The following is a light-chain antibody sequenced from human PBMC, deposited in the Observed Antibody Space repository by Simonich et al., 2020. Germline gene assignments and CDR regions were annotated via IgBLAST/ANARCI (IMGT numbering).Light chain of an antibody. CDR1: SSDVGGYNY. Sequence: QSALTQPPSASGSPGQSVTISCTGTSSDVGGYNYVSWYQQHPGEAPKLMIYEVSKRPSGVPGRFSGSKSGNTASLTISGLQAEDEADYYCSSYTSSSTLGVFGGGTKLTVL. V-gene: IGLV2-8*01. CDR3: SSYTSSSTLGV. CDR2: EVS. J-gene: IGLJ2*01.